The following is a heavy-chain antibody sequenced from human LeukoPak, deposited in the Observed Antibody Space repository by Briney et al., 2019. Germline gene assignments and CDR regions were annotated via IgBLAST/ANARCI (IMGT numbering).Heavy chain of an antibody. CDR2: INHSGST. D-gene: IGHD2-2*01. Sequence: PSETLSLTCAVYGGSFSGYYWSWIRQPPGKGLEWLGEINHSGSTNYNPSLKSRVTISVDTSKNQFSLKLSSVTAADTAVYYCARGYCSSTSCYFWGYYYGMDVWGQGTTVTVSS. CDR1: GGSFSGYY. CDR3: ARGYCSSTSCYFWGYYYGMDV. V-gene: IGHV4-34*01. J-gene: IGHJ6*02.